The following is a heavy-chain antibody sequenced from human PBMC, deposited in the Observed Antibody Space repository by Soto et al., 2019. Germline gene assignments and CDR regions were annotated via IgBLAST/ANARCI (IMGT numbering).Heavy chain of an antibody. Sequence: GGSLRLSCAASGFNFDDYAMHWVRQAPGEGLERITGISWSSVTFDYADSVKGRFTISRDNAKNSLNLQMNSLRAKDTALYYCARFYFVSSGYLPSPYYYYCGMDVWGQGTTVTVSS. D-gene: IGHD3-22*01. V-gene: IGHV3-9*01. CDR3: ARFYFVSSGYLPSPYYYYCGMDV. J-gene: IGHJ6*02. CDR1: GFNFDDYA. CDR2: ISWSSVTF.